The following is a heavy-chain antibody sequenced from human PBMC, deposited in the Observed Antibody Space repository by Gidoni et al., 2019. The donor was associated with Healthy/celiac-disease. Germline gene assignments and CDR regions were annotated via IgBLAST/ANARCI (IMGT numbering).Heavy chain of an antibody. Sequence: QVQLVQSGAEVKKPGSSVTVSCKASGGTFSSYAISWVRQAPGQGFEWMGGIIPIFGTANYAQKFQGRVTITADESTTTAYMELSSLRSEDTAVYYCARNGNYDFWSGPIGWFDPWGQGTLVTVSS. V-gene: IGHV1-69*01. J-gene: IGHJ5*02. CDR2: IIPIFGTA. CDR1: GGTFSSYA. D-gene: IGHD3-3*01. CDR3: ARNGNYDFWSGPIGWFDP.